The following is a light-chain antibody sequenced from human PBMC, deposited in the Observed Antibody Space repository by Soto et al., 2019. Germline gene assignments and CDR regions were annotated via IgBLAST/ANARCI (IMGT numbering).Light chain of an antibody. J-gene: IGKJ1*01. CDR2: KAS. CDR3: QQSNSSPWT. CDR1: QSISSW. V-gene: IGKV1-5*03. Sequence: DIQMTQSPSTLSASVGDRVTITCRASQSISSWLAWYQQKPGKAPKVLIYKASTLESGVPSRFSGSGSGTEVTLTISSLQPDDFATYYCQQSNSSPWTFGQGTKVEIK.